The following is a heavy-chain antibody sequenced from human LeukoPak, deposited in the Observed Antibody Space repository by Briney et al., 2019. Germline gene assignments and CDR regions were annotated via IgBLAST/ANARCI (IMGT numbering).Heavy chain of an antibody. CDR1: AYTLTNYD. Sequence: ASVTVSFTSSAYTLTNYDINWVRQAAGQGLEWMGWMKPKSGETGYAQKFQGRATITRDTSINTAYMELRSLTSEDTAVYYCARDYDGNSGWFDLWGQGTLVTVSS. CDR3: ARDYDGNSGWFDL. V-gene: IGHV1-8*01. D-gene: IGHD4-23*01. J-gene: IGHJ5*02. CDR2: MKPKSGET.